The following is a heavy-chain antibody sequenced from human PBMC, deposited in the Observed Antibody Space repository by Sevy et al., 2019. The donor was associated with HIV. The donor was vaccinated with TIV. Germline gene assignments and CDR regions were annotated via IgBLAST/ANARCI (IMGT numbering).Heavy chain of an antibody. J-gene: IGHJ4*02. D-gene: IGHD6-25*01. CDR2: TRNRANSFST. Sequence: GGSLRLSCAASGFIFSDHYMDWVRQAPGKGLEWVGRTRNRANSFSTEYAASVKGRFTISRADSRNSVYLQMNSLKTEDTAVYYCVRVGHSSGSGRPFDFWGQGTLVTVSS. V-gene: IGHV3-72*01. CDR1: GFIFSDHY. CDR3: VRVGHSSGSGRPFDF.